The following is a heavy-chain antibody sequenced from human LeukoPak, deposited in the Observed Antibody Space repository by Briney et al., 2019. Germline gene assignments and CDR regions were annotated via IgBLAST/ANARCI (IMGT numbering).Heavy chain of an antibody. D-gene: IGHD3-3*01. CDR3: ARSFYDFLNGPYEEAFDM. CDR2: ISSSATYT. J-gene: IGHJ3*02. V-gene: IGHV3-11*01. Sequence: GGSLRLSCAASGFSFSDYYMNWIRQAPGKGLEWVSYISSSATYTYYAEPVKGRFTVSRDKAKNSLYLKMNSLRAEDTAVYYCARSFYDFLNGPYEEAFDMWGQGTMVTVSS. CDR1: GFSFSDYY.